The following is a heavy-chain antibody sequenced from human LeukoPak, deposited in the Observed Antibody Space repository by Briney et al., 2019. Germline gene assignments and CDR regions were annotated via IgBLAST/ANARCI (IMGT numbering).Heavy chain of an antibody. CDR3: ARDSGAYDFWSGYQPYYYYMDV. CDR2: IYYSGST. V-gene: IGHV4-59*01. D-gene: IGHD3-3*01. CDR1: GGSISSYY. J-gene: IGHJ6*03. Sequence: SETLSLTCTVSGGSISSYYWSWIRQPPGKGLEWIGYIYYSGSTNYNPSLKSRVTISVDTSKNQFSLKLSSVTAADTAVYYCARDSGAYDFWSGYQPYYYYMDVWGKGTTVTVSS.